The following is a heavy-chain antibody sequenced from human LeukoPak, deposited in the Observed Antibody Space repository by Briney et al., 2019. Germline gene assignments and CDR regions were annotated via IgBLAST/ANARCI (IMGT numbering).Heavy chain of an antibody. CDR3: AKDGYYGSGTYPDY. D-gene: IGHD3-10*01. CDR2: ISYDGTNK. Sequence: GGSLRLSCAASGFTFSSYGMNWVRQAPGKGLEWVAVISYDGTNKFYVDSLRGRFTIFRDNSKNTLYLQMNSLRAEDTAVYYCAKDGYYGSGTYPDYWGQGTLVTVSS. J-gene: IGHJ4*02. V-gene: IGHV3-30*18. CDR1: GFTFSSYG.